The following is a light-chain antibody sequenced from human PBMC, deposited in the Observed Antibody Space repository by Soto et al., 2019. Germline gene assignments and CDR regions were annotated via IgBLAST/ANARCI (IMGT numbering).Light chain of an antibody. CDR2: GAF. V-gene: IGKV3-15*01. CDR3: QQYNYWPPANT. CDR1: QSVSSN. J-gene: IGKJ2*01. Sequence: EIVMTQSPATLSVSPGERATLSCRASQSVSSNLAWYQQKPGQAPRLLIYGAFTRATGIPARFSGSGSGTEFTLTISSLQSEDFAVYYCQQYNYWPPANTFGQGTKLEI.